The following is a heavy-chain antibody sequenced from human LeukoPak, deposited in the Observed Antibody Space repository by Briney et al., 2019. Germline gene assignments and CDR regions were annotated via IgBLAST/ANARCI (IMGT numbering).Heavy chain of an antibody. D-gene: IGHD6-13*01. Sequence: GASVKVSCKASGGTFSSYAISWVRQAPRQGLEWMGGIIPIFGTANYAQKFQGRVTITADKSTSTAYMELSSLRSEDTAVYYCASTKTGYSSSWSPDDAFDIWGQGTMVTVSS. V-gene: IGHV1-69*06. CDR2: IIPIFGTA. J-gene: IGHJ3*02. CDR3: ASTKTGYSSSWSPDDAFDI. CDR1: GGTFSSYA.